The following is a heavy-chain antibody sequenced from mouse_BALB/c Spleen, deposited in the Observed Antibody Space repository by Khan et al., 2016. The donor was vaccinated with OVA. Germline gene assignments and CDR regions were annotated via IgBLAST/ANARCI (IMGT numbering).Heavy chain of an antibody. D-gene: IGHD1-1*01. CDR2: IYPGTGST. V-gene: IGHV1-76*01. Sequence: QVQLKQPGAELVRPGASVRLSCKTSGYIFTSYWIHWVKQRSGQGLEWIARIYPGTGSTYYNEIFKGKATLTADKSSNTAYMQLSSLKYEDSTVYFCARGAITSHSMDYWGQGTSVTVSS. CDR3: ARGAITSHSMDY. CDR1: GYIFTSYW. J-gene: IGHJ4*01.